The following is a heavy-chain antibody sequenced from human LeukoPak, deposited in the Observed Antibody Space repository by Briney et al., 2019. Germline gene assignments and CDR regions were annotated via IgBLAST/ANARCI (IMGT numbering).Heavy chain of an antibody. Sequence: ASVKVSCKASGYTFTGYYMHWVRQAPGQGLEWMGWINPNSGGTNYAQKFQGRVTMTRDTSISTAYMELSRLRSDDTAVYYCARGGPTCYDILTGYYTLDYWGQGTLVTVSS. CDR2: INPNSGGT. J-gene: IGHJ4*02. CDR3: ARGGPTCYDILTGYYTLDY. V-gene: IGHV1-2*02. D-gene: IGHD3-9*01. CDR1: GYTFTGYY.